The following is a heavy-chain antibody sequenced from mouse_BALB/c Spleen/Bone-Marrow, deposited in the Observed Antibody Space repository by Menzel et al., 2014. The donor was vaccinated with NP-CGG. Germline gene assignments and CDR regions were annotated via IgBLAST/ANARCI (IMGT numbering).Heavy chain of an antibody. D-gene: IGHD2-4*01. CDR2: INPYNGAT. J-gene: IGHJ3*01. CDR3: ANYDGGFSY. V-gene: IGHV1-31*01. CDR1: GYSFTGYY. Sequence: EVQLQQSGPELVKPGASVKISCKASGYSFTGYYMHWVKQSHVKSLEWIGRINPYNGATSYNQNFKDKASLTVDKSSSTAFMELHRPTSEDSAVYYCANYDGGFSYWGQGTLVTVSA.